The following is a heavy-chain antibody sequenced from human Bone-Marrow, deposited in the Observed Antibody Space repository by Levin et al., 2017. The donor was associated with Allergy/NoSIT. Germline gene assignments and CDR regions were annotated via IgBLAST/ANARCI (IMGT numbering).Heavy chain of an antibody. D-gene: IGHD2-2*03. Sequence: PSETLSLTCAVYGGSFSGYYWSWIRQPPGKGLEWIGEINHSGSTNYNPSLKSRVTISVDTSKNQFSLKLSSVTAADTAVYYCARGCPGIGYCSSTSCYWWFDPWGQGTLVTVSS. CDR3: ARGCPGIGYCSSTSCYWWFDP. J-gene: IGHJ5*02. CDR1: GGSFSGYY. CDR2: INHSGST. V-gene: IGHV4-34*01.